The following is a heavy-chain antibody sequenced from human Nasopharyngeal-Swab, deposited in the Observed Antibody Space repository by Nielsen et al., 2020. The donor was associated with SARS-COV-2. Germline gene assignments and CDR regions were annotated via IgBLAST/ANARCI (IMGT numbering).Heavy chain of an antibody. Sequence: SETLSLTCTVSGGSISSYYWSWIRQPPGKGPEWIGDIYYSGSTNYNPSLKSRVTISVDTSKNQFSLKLSSVTAADTAVYYCARHANYDYVWGSYRPHDAFDIWGQGTMVTVSS. CDR2: IYYSGST. CDR3: ARHANYDYVWGSYRPHDAFDI. CDR1: GGSISSYY. D-gene: IGHD3-16*02. V-gene: IGHV4-59*08. J-gene: IGHJ3*02.